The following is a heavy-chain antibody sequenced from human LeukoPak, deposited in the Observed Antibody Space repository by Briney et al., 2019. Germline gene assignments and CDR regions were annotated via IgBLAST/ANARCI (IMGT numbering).Heavy chain of an antibody. J-gene: IGHJ4*02. Sequence: PGGSLRLSCAASGFTFSGSAMHWVRQASGKGLEWVGRIRSKANSYATAYAASMKGRFTVSRDDSKNTAYLHMNSLRAEDTAVYYCARERYDYGGYYFDYWGQGTLVTVSS. CDR1: GFTFSGSA. V-gene: IGHV3-73*01. CDR3: ARERYDYGGYYFDY. CDR2: IRSKANSYAT. D-gene: IGHD4-23*01.